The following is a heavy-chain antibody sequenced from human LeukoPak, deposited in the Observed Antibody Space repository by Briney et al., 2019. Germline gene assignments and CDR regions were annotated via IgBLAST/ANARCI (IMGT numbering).Heavy chain of an antibody. V-gene: IGHV3-21*01. Sequence: AGGSLRLSCATSGFTFSGYNMNWVRQAPGKGLEWVSSISSSSSYIYYADSVKGRFTISRDNAKNSLYLQMNSLRAEDTAVYYCARGRYSSSTARYFDYWGQGTLVTVSS. D-gene: IGHD6-6*01. CDR1: GFTFSGYN. CDR3: ARGRYSSSTARYFDY. CDR2: ISSSSSYI. J-gene: IGHJ4*02.